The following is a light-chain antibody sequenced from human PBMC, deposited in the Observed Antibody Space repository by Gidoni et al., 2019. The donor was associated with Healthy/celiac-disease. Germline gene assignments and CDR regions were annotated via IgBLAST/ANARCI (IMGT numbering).Light chain of an antibody. J-gene: IGKJ1*01. Sequence: IVMTQSPATLSVSPGERATLSCRASQSVSSNLDWYQQKPGQAPRLIIYGASTRATGIPARFSGSGSGKEFNLTISSLQSEDFAVYYCQKYNNWPRAFGQGTKVEIK. CDR1: QSVSSN. CDR3: QKYNNWPRA. V-gene: IGKV3-15*01. CDR2: GAS.